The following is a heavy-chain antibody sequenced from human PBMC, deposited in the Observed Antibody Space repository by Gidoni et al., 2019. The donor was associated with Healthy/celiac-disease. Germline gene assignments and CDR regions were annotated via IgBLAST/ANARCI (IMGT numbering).Heavy chain of an antibody. CDR1: GYTFTSYG. J-gene: IGHJ5*02. Sequence: QVQLVQCGAEVKKPGASVKVSCKASGYTFTSYGISWVRQAPGQGLEWMGWISAYNGNTNYAQKLQGRVTMTTDTSTSTAYMELRSLRSDDTAVYYCARVSAAAEKRGWFDPWGQGTLVTVSS. V-gene: IGHV1-18*01. CDR2: ISAYNGNT. CDR3: ARVSAAAEKRGWFDP. D-gene: IGHD6-13*01.